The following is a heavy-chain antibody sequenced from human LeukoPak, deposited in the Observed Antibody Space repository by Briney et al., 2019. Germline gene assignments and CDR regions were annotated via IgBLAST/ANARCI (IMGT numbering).Heavy chain of an antibody. J-gene: IGHJ4*02. CDR1: GGSISNYY. CDR3: ARHALRYSTPSRIDY. Sequence: PSETLSLTCTVSGGSISNYYWSWIRQPPGKGLEWIGYIYYSGSSNYNPSLKSRVTISVDTSKNQFSLKLSSVTAADTAVYYCARHALRYSTPSRIDYWGQGTLVTVSS. V-gene: IGHV4-59*08. D-gene: IGHD6-6*01. CDR2: IYYSGSS.